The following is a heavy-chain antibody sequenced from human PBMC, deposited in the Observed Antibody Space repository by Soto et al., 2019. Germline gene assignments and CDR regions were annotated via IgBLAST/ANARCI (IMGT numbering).Heavy chain of an antibody. CDR2: ISWNSGSI. V-gene: IGHV3-9*01. Sequence: EVQLVESGGGLVQPGRSLRLSCAASGFTFDDYAMHWVRQAPGKGLEWVSGISWNSGSIGYADSVKGRFTISRDNAKISLYLQMNSLRAEDTALYYCAKDKTLSGWYAFDYWGQGTLVTLSS. CDR1: GFTFDDYA. J-gene: IGHJ4*02. CDR3: AKDKTLSGWYAFDY. D-gene: IGHD6-19*01.